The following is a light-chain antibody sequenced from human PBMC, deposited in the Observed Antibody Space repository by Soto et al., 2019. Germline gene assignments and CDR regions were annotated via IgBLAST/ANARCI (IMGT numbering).Light chain of an antibody. J-gene: IGLJ7*01. Sequence: QLVLTQPASVSGSPGQSITISCTGTSGDIGSYNRVSWYQQHPGKAPKLIIYEVTDRPSGVSNRFSDSKSGNTASLTISGLQAEDEAEYYCSSYTNINTRACVFGTGTQLTVL. CDR2: EVT. CDR3: SSYTNINTRACV. CDR1: SGDIGSYNR. V-gene: IGLV2-14*01.